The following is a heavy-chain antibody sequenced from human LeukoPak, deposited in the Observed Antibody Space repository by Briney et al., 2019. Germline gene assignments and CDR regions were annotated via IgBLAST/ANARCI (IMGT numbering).Heavy chain of an antibody. J-gene: IGHJ1*01. CDR3: ARADGSGWPPQYFQH. CDR2: MSRISGST. D-gene: IGHD6-19*01. V-gene: IGHV1-8*01. CDR1: GYTFITYH. Sequence: ASVKVSCKASGYTFITYHINWVRQAPGQGLEWMGWMSRISGSTGYAQKFQGRVTMTRDTSISTAYMELSSLRSDDTAVYYCARADGSGWPPQYFQHWGQGTLVTVSS.